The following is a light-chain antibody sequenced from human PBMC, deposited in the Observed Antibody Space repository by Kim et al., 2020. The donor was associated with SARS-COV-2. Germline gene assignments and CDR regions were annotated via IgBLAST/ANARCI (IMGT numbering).Light chain of an antibody. CDR2: GAS. J-gene: IGKJ1*01. V-gene: IGKV3-15*01. Sequence: EIVMTQSPATLSVSPGERATLSCRASQSVTSNLAWYQQKPGQAPRLLIYGASTRATGITARFSGSGSRTEFTLTISSLQSEDFAVYYCQQYNNWPGTFGQGTKVDIK. CDR3: QQYNNWPGT. CDR1: QSVTSN.